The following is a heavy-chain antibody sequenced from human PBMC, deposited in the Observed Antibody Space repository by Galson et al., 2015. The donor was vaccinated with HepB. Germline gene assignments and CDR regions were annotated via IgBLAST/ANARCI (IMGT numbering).Heavy chain of an antibody. CDR1: GFTFSNAW. D-gene: IGHD5-18*01. CDR2: IKSKTDGGTT. Sequence: SLRLSCAASGFTFSNAWMNWVRQAPGKGPEWVGRIKSKTDGGTTDYAAPVKGRFTTSRGDSKNTLYLQMNSLKTEDTAVYYCTTPDTAMAHSSWYVPHPMDVWGKGTTVTVSS. CDR3: TTPDTAMAHSSWYVPHPMDV. J-gene: IGHJ6*03. V-gene: IGHV3-15*07.